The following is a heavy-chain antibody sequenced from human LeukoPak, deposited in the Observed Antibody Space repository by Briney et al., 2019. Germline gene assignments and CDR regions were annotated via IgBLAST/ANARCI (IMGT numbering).Heavy chain of an antibody. CDR3: AKDLNSYDILTGSIDY. D-gene: IGHD3-9*01. V-gene: IGHV3-53*01. J-gene: IGHJ4*02. CDR1: GFTVSRNY. CDR2: FYSDGGT. Sequence: GGSLRLSCAASGFTVSRNYMNWVRRAPGKGLEWVSIFYSDGGTYYADSVKGRFTISRDNSKNTLYLQMNSLRAEDTTVYYCAKDLNSYDILTGSIDYWGQGTLVTVSS.